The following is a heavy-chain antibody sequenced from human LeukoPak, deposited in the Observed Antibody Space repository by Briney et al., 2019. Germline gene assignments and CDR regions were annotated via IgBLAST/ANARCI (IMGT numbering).Heavy chain of an antibody. CDR1: GGSISSGGYY. Sequence: SETLSLTCTVSGGSISSGGYYWSWIRQHPGKGLEWIGYIYYSGSTYYNPSLKSRVTISVDTSKNQFSLKLSSVTAADTAVYYCARVRGLTPDYWGQGTLVTVSS. D-gene: IGHD3-16*01. CDR3: ARVRGLTPDY. J-gene: IGHJ4*02. V-gene: IGHV4-31*03. CDR2: IYYSGST.